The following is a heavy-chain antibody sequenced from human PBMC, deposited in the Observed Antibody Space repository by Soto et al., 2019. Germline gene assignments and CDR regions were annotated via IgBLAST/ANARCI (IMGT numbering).Heavy chain of an antibody. CDR3: AKDGKLGFRGGFDY. V-gene: IGHV3-9*01. J-gene: IGHJ4*02. D-gene: IGHD3-10*01. Sequence: EVQLVESGGGLVQPGRSLRLSCAASGFTFDDYAMHWVRQAPGKGLEWVSGISWNSGSIGYADSVKGRFTISRDNAKNSLYLQMNSLRAEDTALYHCAKDGKLGFRGGFDYWGQGTLVTVSS. CDR2: ISWNSGSI. CDR1: GFTFDDYA.